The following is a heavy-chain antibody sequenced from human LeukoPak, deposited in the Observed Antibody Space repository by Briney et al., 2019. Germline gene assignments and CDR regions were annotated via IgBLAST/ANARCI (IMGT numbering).Heavy chain of an antibody. V-gene: IGHV3-20*04. CDR2: INWNGGST. D-gene: IGHD3-9*01. J-gene: IGHJ4*02. Sequence: GGSLRLSCAASGFNFDDYGMNWVRQAPGKGLEWVSGINWNGGSTGYADSVKGRFTISRDNAKNSLYLQMNSLRAEDTALYYCAIVYDYDILTGAFDYWGQGTLVTVSS. CDR3: AIVYDYDILTGAFDY. CDR1: GFNFDDYG.